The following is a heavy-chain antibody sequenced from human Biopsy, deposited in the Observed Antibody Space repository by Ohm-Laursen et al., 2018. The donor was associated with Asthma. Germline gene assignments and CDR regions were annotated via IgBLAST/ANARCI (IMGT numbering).Heavy chain of an antibody. Sequence: GTLSLTCTVSGVSIRSYYWTWIRQPPGKGLEWVANIKHDGTEKNHVDSLKGRFTISRDNAKNSLYLQMNSLRAEDTAVYYCARTFHFWSPYHAEHYQLWGQGTLVTVPS. D-gene: IGHD3-3*02. CDR2: IKHDGTEK. V-gene: IGHV3-7*01. J-gene: IGHJ1*01. CDR3: ARTFHFWSPYHAEHYQL. CDR1: GVSIRSYY.